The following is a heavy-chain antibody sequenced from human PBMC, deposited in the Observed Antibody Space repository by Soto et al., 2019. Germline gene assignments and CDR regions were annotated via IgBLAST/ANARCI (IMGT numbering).Heavy chain of an antibody. CDR1: GGSLSNFG. CDR2: IIPVFGTP. CDR3: ARGDATKIVVTTYYAMDV. V-gene: IGHV1-69*12. D-gene: IGHD3-22*01. Sequence: QVQLVQSGAEVKKPGSSVKVSCTASGGSLSNFGISWVRQAPGQGLEWMGAIIPVFGTPNYAQKFQDRVTXXAXXSTTTIYMEVRSLTSEDTAVYYCARGDATKIVVTTYYAMDVWGPGATVTVSS. J-gene: IGHJ6*02.